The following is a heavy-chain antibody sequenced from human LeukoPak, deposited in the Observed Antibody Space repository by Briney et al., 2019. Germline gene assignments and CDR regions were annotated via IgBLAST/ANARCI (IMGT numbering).Heavy chain of an antibody. CDR1: GYTFTGYY. CDR2: INPNSGGT. D-gene: IGHD1-1*01. V-gene: IGHV1-2*02. CDR3: ARGGPLKAGMGFYYYYMDV. Sequence: ASVTVSCKASGYTFTGYYMHWVRQAPGQGLEWMGWINPNSGGTNYAQKFQGRVTMTRDTSISTAYMELSRLRSDDTAVYYCARGGPLKAGMGFYYYYMDVWGKGTTVTVSS. J-gene: IGHJ6*03.